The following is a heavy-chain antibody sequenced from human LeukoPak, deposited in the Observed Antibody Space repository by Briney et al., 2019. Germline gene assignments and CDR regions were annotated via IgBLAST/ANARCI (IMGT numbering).Heavy chain of an antibody. J-gene: IGHJ6*03. CDR1: GFTFSGSA. V-gene: IGHV3-73*01. CDR3: TSPSIAARYYYYYYYMDV. Sequence: AGTLSLSCAASGFTFSGSAMRWVRQRSGTGLERVCLIRSHANRYATAYAASVKGRFTISRDDSKNTAYLQMNSLKTEDTAVYYCTSPSIAARYYYYYYYMDVWGKGTTVTVSS. D-gene: IGHD6-6*01. CDR2: IRSHANRYAT.